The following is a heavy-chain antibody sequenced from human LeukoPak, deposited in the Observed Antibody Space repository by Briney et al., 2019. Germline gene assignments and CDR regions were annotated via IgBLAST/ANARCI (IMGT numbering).Heavy chain of an antibody. D-gene: IGHD5-18*01. CDR1: GGSISSGDYY. Sequence: SETLSLTCTVSGGSISSGDYYWSWIRQHPGTGLEWIGYIYYSGNTYYNPSLRSRVTMSLDTSKNQFSLNLSSVTAADTAVYYCARGSRIQLWLSNWFDPWGQGTLVTVSS. CDR3: ARGSRIQLWLSNWFDP. V-gene: IGHV4-31*03. CDR2: IYYSGNT. J-gene: IGHJ5*02.